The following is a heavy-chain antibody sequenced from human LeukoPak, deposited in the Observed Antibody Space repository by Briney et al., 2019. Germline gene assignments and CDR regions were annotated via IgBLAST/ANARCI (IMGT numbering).Heavy chain of an antibody. D-gene: IGHD2-2*01. Sequence: WASVKVSCKASGYSFTTYGISWVRQAPGQGLEWMVWISAYNGNTNYAQKLQGRVTMTTDTATSTAYLELRSLRSDDTAVYYCARDRGIVVVPADYWGQGTLVTVSS. CDR1: GYSFTTYG. V-gene: IGHV1-18*01. CDR3: ARDRGIVVVPADY. J-gene: IGHJ4*02. CDR2: ISAYNGNT.